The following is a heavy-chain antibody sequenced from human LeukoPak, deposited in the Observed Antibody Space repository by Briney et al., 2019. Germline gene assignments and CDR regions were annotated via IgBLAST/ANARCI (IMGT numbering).Heavy chain of an antibody. J-gene: IGHJ4*02. Sequence: ASVKVSCKASGYTFTSYGISWVRQAPGQGLEWMGWISAYNGNTNYAQKLQGRVTITTDTSTSTAYMELRSLRSDDTAVYYCARDLLTGYDILTGYPLLAYWGQGTLVTVSS. D-gene: IGHD3-9*01. CDR1: GYTFTSYG. CDR3: ARDLLTGYDILTGYPLLAY. V-gene: IGHV1-18*04. CDR2: ISAYNGNT.